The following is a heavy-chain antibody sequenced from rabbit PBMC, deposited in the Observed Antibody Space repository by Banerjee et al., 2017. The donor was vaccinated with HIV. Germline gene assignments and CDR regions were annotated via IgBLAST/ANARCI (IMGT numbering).Heavy chain of an antibody. J-gene: IGHJ5*01. CDR1: GFSFSSSYY. CDR3: ARWSYDDYGPIDWLDL. D-gene: IGHD2-1*01. CDR2: IYAGSSGST. Sequence: QSLEESGGDLVKPGASLTLTCTASGFSFSSSYYMCWVRQAPGKGLEWIACIYAGSSGSTYYASWAKGRFTISKTSSTTVTLQMTSLTAADTATYFCARWSYDDYGPIDWLDLWGQGTLVTVS. V-gene: IGHV1S40*01.